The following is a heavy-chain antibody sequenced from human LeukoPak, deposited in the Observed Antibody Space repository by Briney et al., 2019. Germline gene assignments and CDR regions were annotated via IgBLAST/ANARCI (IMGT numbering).Heavy chain of an antibody. CDR2: ISSSGSTI. CDR3: ASQPSYYDFWSGFSPDYYYMDV. V-gene: IGHV3-48*03. J-gene: IGHJ6*03. D-gene: IGHD3-3*01. Sequence: PGGSLRLSCAASGFTFGSYEMNWVRQAPGKGLEWVSYISSSGSTIYYADSVKGRFTIYRDNAKNSLYLQMNSLRAEDTAVYYCASQPSYYDFWSGFSPDYYYMDVWGKGTTVTVSS. CDR1: GFTFGSYE.